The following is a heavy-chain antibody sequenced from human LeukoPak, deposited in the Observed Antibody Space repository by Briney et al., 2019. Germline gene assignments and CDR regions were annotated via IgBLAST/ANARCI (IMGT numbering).Heavy chain of an antibody. CDR1: GGSFSGYY. J-gene: IGHJ6*02. CDR2: INHSGST. Sequence: SETLSLTCAVYGGSFSGYYWSWIRQPPGKGLEWIGEINHSGSTNYNPSLKSRVTISVDTSKNQFSLKLSSVTAADTAVYYCARSAYCSGGSCPYGMDVWGQGTTVTVSS. D-gene: IGHD2-15*01. CDR3: ARSAYCSGGSCPYGMDV. V-gene: IGHV4-34*01.